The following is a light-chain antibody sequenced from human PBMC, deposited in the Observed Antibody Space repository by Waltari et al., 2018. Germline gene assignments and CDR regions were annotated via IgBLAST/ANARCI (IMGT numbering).Light chain of an antibody. CDR2: GAS. CDR3: QHHFRLPAT. CDR1: QSISRY. V-gene: IGKV3-20*01. Sequence: QSPGTLSLSPGERATLSCRASQSISRYLAWYQQKPGQAPRLLIYGASTRATGIPDRFSGSGSGTDFSLTISGLEPEDSAVYYCQHHFRLPATFGQGTKVEIK. J-gene: IGKJ1*01.